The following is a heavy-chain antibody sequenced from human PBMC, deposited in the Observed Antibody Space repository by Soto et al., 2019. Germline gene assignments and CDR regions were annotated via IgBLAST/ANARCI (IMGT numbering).Heavy chain of an antibody. CDR2: ISSSSSTI. D-gene: IGHD6-13*01. CDR3: AREPGYSSSWYAFDI. CDR1: GFTFSSYS. V-gene: IGHV3-48*02. Sequence: GGSLRLSCAASGFTFSSYSMNWVRQAPGKGLEWVSYISSSSSTIYYADSVKGRFTISRDNAKNSLYLQMNSLRDEDTAVYYCAREPGYSSSWYAFDIWGQGTVVTVSS. J-gene: IGHJ3*02.